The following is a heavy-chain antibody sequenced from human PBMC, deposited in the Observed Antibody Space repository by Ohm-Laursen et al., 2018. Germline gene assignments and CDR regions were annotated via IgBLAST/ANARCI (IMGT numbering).Heavy chain of an antibody. CDR2: IYYSGST. V-gene: IGHV4-31*01. CDR1: GGSISSGGYY. J-gene: IGHJ4*02. CDR3: ARLLLWGTVGSEGLDY. D-gene: IGHD3-10*01. Sequence: TLSLTCTVSGGSISSGGYYWSWIRQHPGKGLEWIGYIYYSGSTYYNPSLKSLVTISVDTSKNQFSLKLSSVTAADTAVYYCARLLLWGTVGSEGLDYWGQGTLVTVSS.